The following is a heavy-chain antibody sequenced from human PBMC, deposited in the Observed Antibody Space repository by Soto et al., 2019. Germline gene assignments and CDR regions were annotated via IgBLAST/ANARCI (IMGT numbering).Heavy chain of an antibody. CDR3: ARGRWTDD. CDR1: GFTFEKYW. D-gene: IGHD2-15*01. J-gene: IGHJ4*02. V-gene: IGHV3-7*01. CDR2: IKEDGSDK. Sequence: DVQLLESGGALVQPGESLRLSCAASGFTFEKYWMTWAHQAPGKGLELVANIKEDGSDKTYVDSVKGRFTVSRDNTKDFLFLQMNSLRDEDTAVYYCARGRWTDDWGQGTLVIVSS.